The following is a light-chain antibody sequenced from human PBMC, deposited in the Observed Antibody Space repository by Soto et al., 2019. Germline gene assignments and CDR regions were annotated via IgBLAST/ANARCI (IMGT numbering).Light chain of an antibody. CDR3: QQSYSIPSIT. CDR1: QSISSY. CDR2: AAS. V-gene: IGKV1-39*01. J-gene: IGKJ5*01. Sequence: DIQMTQSPSSVSASVGDRVTITCRASQSISSYLNWYQQKPGKAPKLLIYAASSLQSGVPSRFSGSGSGTDFTLTISSLQPEDFATYYCQQSYSIPSITFGQRARLEIK.